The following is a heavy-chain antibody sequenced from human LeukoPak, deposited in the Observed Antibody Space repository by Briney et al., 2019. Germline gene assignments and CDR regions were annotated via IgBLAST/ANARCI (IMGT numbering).Heavy chain of an antibody. D-gene: IGHD3-22*01. CDR1: GGSISSGGYY. V-gene: IGHV4-39*07. CDR2: IYYSGST. Sequence: SETLSLTCTVSGGSISSGGYYWSWIRQHPGKGLEWIGSIYYSGSTYYNPSLKSRVTISVDTSKNQFSLKLSSVTAADTAVYYCARDGGYYDSSGYYYVWGQGTLVTVSS. J-gene: IGHJ4*02. CDR3: ARDGGYYDSSGYYYV.